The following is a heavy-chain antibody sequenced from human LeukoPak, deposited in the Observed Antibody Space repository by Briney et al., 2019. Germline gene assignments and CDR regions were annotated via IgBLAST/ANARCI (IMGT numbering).Heavy chain of an antibody. Sequence: GGSLRLSCAASGFTFSSYSMNWVRQAPGKGLEWVSYISSNSSTINYADSVKGRFTISRDNVKNSLYLQMNSLRAEDTAVYYCVRVRTYGDYFDYWGQGTLVTVSS. D-gene: IGHD4-17*01. CDR1: GFTFSSYS. CDR2: ISSNSSTI. V-gene: IGHV3-48*01. CDR3: VRVRTYGDYFDY. J-gene: IGHJ4*02.